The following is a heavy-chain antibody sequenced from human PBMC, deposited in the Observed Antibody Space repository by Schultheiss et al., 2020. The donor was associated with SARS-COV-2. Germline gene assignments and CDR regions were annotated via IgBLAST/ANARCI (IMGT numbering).Heavy chain of an antibody. CDR3: ASEDSTDYYYGMDV. V-gene: IGHV3-23*01. CDR1: GFTFSSYA. CDR2: ISGSGGST. J-gene: IGHJ6*02. Sequence: GESLKISCAASGFTFSSYAMSWVRQAPGKGLEWVSAISGSGGSTYYADSVKGRFTISRDNSKNTLYLQMNSLRAEDTAVYYCASEDSTDYYYGMDVWGQGTTVTVSS. D-gene: IGHD6-6*01.